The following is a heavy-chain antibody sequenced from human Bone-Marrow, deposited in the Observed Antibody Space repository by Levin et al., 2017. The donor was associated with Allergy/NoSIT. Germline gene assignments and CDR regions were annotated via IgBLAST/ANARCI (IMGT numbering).Heavy chain of an antibody. CDR1: GFTFSSYG. CDR3: AKALGGFGELFSFY. V-gene: IGHV3-30*18. J-gene: IGHJ4*02. D-gene: IGHD3-10*01. CDR2: ISYDGSNK. Sequence: GESLKISCAASGFTFSSYGMHWVRQAPGKGLEWVAVISYDGSNKYYADSVKGRFTISRDNSKNTLYLQMNSLRAEDTAVYYCAKALGGFGELFSFYWGQGTLVTVSS.